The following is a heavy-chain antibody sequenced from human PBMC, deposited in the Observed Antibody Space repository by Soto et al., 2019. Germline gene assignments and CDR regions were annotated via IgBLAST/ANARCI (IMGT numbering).Heavy chain of an antibody. CDR3: ARGYPADIAARPHHYFDY. D-gene: IGHD6-6*01. CDR2: TYYRSKWYN. V-gene: IGHV6-1*01. Sequence: HSQTLSLTCAISGDSVSSNSAALNWIRQSPSRGLEWLGRTYYRSKWYNDYAVSVKSRITINPDTSKNQFSLQLNSVTPEDTAVYYCARGYPADIAARPHHYFDYWGQGTLVTVSS. CDR1: GDSVSSNSAA. J-gene: IGHJ4*02.